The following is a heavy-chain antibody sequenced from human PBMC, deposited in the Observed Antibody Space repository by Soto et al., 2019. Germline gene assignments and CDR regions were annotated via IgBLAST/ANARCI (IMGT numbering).Heavy chain of an antibody. CDR1: GCTCSSYG. D-gene: IGHD1-26*01. V-gene: IGHV3-30*18. CDR2: ISYNNSNK. CDR3: AKSGNYFLAPGY. Sequence: GGSLRLSCAASGCTCSSYGMSWVRQAPGKGLEWLAVISYNNSNKYYADSVKGRFTISRDNSKNTLYLQMNSLRAEDTAVYYCAKSGNYFLAPGYWGQGTLVTVSS. J-gene: IGHJ4*02.